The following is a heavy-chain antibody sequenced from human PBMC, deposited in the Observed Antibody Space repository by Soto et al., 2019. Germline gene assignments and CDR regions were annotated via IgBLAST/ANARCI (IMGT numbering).Heavy chain of an antibody. CDR2: INIGNGNT. CDR1: GYTFTYYP. J-gene: IGHJ5*02. D-gene: IGHD2-15*01. V-gene: IGHV1-3*04. Sequence: ASVKVSCKASGYTFTYYPIHWVRQAPGQRLEWMGWINIGNGNTASSRKFQDRVTITRETSASTAYMELTSLRSEDTAVYYCAREPLCGGRCYDNYFDPWGQGTLVTVSS. CDR3: AREPLCGGRCYDNYFDP.